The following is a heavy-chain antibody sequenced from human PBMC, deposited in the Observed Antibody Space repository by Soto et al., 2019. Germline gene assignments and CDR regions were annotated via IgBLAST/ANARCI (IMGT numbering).Heavy chain of an antibody. J-gene: IGHJ4*02. V-gene: IGHV4-34*01. Sequence: SETLSLTCAVYGGSFSGYYWSWIRQPPGKGLEWIGEINHSGSTNYNPSLKSRVTISVDTSKNQFSLKLSSATAADTAVYYCASTSTVTTNDYWGQGTLVTVSS. D-gene: IGHD4-17*01. CDR1: GGSFSGYY. CDR3: ASTSTVTTNDY. CDR2: INHSGST.